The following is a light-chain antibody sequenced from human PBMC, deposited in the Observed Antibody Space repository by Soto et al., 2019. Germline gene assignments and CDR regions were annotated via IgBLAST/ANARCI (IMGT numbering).Light chain of an antibody. Sequence: DIQMTQSPSSVSASIGDRVTITCRASQAISNWLAWYRQKPGKAPELLIYAASNLQTGVPSRFSGSGSGTDFTLTISSLQPEDFATYYCQQPTSFPLTFGGGTKVDIK. CDR2: AAS. CDR3: QQPTSFPLT. V-gene: IGKV1-12*01. J-gene: IGKJ4*01. CDR1: QAISNW.